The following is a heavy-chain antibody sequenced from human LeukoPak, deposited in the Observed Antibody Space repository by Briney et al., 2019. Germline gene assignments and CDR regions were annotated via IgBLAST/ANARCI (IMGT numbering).Heavy chain of an antibody. Sequence: GGSLRLSCAASGFTFDDYTMHWVRHAPGKGLEWVSLISWDGGSTYYADSVKGRFTVSRDNSKNSLYLQMNSLRTEDTALYYCAKDWANSMSYYMDVWGKGTTVTVSS. CDR2: ISWDGGST. J-gene: IGHJ6*03. D-gene: IGHD5-24*01. CDR1: GFTFDDYT. CDR3: AKDWANSMSYYMDV. V-gene: IGHV3-43*01.